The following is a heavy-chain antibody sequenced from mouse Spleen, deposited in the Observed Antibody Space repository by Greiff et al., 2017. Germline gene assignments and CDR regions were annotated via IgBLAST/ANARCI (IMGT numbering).Heavy chain of an antibody. J-gene: IGHJ4*01. V-gene: IGHV5-4*03. CDR2: ISDGGSYT. CDR3: ARGGDYDDYYAMDY. D-gene: IGHD2-4*01. CDR1: GFTFSSYA. Sequence: DVKLVESGGGLVKPGGSLKLSCAASGFTFSSYAMSWVRQTPEKRLEWVATISDGGSYTYYPDNVKGRFTISRDNAKNNLYLQMSHLKSEDTAMYYCARGGDYDDYYAMDYWGQGTSVTVSS.